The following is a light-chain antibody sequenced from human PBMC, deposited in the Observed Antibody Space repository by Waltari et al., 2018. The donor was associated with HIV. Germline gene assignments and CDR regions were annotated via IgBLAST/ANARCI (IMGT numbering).Light chain of an antibody. Sequence: DIQMPQPPSFLSASVGDKVTITCPASQDIRHYLNWYQKKAGKAPKLLIYDASKLQTGVPSRFSGSDSGTDLTLTITSLQSEDIGTYYCQQYADLPLTFGGGTQVEIK. V-gene: IGKV1-33*01. CDR2: DAS. CDR1: QDIRHY. J-gene: IGKJ4*01. CDR3: QQYADLPLT.